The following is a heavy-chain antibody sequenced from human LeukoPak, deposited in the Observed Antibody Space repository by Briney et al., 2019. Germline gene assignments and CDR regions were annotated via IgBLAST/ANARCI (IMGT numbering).Heavy chain of an antibody. CDR2: MSTSGGST. CDR3: GGAVDFWSGYPQPNWFEP. V-gene: IGHV3-23*01. Sequence: TGGSLRLSCAASGFTFSSYAMSWVRQAPGKGLGWVSAMSTSGGSTYYAASVKGRYTISRDNSKNTLFLQMNSLRAEDTAVYYCGGAVDFWSGYPQPNWFEPWGEGTLVTVSS. J-gene: IGHJ5*02. D-gene: IGHD3-3*01. CDR1: GFTFSSYA.